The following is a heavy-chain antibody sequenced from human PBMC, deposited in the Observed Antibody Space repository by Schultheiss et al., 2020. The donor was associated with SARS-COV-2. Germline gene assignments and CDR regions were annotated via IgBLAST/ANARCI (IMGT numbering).Heavy chain of an antibody. J-gene: IGHJ4*02. CDR3: ARTITDVWGSYWGQD. D-gene: IGHD3-16*01. Sequence: GESLKISCKGSGYSFTSYWISWVRQMPGKGLEWMGRIDPSDSYTNYSPSFQGHVTISADKSISTAYLQWSSLKASDTAMYYCARTITDVWGSYWGQDWGQGTLVTVSS. V-gene: IGHV5-10-1*01. CDR1: GYSFTSYW. CDR2: IDPSDSYT.